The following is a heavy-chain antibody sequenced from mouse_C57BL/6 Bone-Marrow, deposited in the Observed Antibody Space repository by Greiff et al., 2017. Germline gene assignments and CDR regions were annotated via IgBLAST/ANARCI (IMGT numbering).Heavy chain of an antibody. Sequence: LQESGAELVKPGASVKLSCKASGYTFTEYTIHWVKQRSGQGLEWIGWFYPGSGSIKYNEKFKDKATLTADKSSSTVYMELSRLPSEDSAVYFCARHSLYYYGSRGYDAMDYWGQGTSVTVSS. CDR1: GYTFTEYT. CDR2: FYPGSGSI. J-gene: IGHJ4*01. CDR3: ARHSLYYYGSRGYDAMDY. D-gene: IGHD1-1*01. V-gene: IGHV1-62-2*01.